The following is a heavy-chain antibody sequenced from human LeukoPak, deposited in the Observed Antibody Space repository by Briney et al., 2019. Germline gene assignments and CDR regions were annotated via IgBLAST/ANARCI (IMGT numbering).Heavy chain of an antibody. CDR2: ITPIFGTA. D-gene: IGHD6-13*01. J-gene: IGHJ4*02. CDR3: ARGRNTKSAAAPVDY. V-gene: IGHV1-69*13. CDR1: GGTFSSYA. Sequence: SVKFSCKASGGTFSSYAFIWVRQAPGQGLEWMGGITPIFGTADYAQKFQGRVTITADESTSTAYMELSSLRSEDTAVYYCARGRNTKSAAAPVDYWGQGTLVTVSS.